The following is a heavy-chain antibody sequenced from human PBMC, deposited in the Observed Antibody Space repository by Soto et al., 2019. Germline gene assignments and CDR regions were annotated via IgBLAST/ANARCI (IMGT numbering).Heavy chain of an antibody. CDR3: ARSLWFGELH. D-gene: IGHD3-10*01. V-gene: IGHV2-5*02. J-gene: IGHJ4*02. CDR2: IYWDNDK. CDR1: GFSLSTTGVG. Sequence: QITLKESGPTLVKPTQTLTLTCSFSGFSLSTTGVGVGWIRQSPGKALEWLAIIYWDNDKRYSPSLKSRVTITQDTSKNKVVLTVTNMDPVDTGTYYCARSLWFGELHWGQGALVTVSS.